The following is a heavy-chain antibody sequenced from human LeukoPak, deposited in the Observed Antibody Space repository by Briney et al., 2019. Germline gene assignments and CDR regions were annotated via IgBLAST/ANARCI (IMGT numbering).Heavy chain of an antibody. CDR1: GGTFSSYA. J-gene: IGHJ4*02. Sequence: GASVKVSCKASGGTFSSYAISWVRQAPGQGLEWMGRIIPILGIVNYAQKFQGRVTITADKSTSTAYMELSSLRSEDTAVYYCASNYDILTGYSSYYFDYWGQGTLVTVSS. CDR3: ASNYDILTGYSSYYFDY. CDR2: IIPILGIV. D-gene: IGHD3-9*01. V-gene: IGHV1-69*04.